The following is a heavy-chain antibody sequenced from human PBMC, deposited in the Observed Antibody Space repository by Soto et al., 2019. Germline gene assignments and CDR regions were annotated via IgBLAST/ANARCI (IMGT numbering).Heavy chain of an antibody. J-gene: IGHJ6*02. V-gene: IGHV4-59*01. CDR1: GGSISSYY. D-gene: IGHD3-22*01. CDR3: ARESGLNYYYGMDV. CDR2: IYYSGST. Sequence: QVQLQESGPGLVKPSETLSLTCTVSGGSISSYYWSWIRQPPGKGLEWIGYIYYSGSTNYNPSLKSRVTISVDTSKTQFSLKLSSVTAADTAVYYCARESGLNYYYGMDVWGQGTTVTVSS.